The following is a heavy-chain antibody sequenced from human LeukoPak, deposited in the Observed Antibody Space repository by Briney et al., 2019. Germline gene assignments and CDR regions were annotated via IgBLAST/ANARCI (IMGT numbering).Heavy chain of an antibody. V-gene: IGHV3-7*04. CDR1: GFTFSSYW. CDR3: AREGLWVGPDSGKTRHPYWEI. CDR2: IRQDGSDK. J-gene: IGHJ3*02. D-gene: IGHD2-21*01. Sequence: GGSLRLSCAASGFTFSSYWMSWVRQAPGKGLQWVANIRQDGSDKYYVDSVKGRFTISRDNAKNSLNLQMSSLRAEDTAVYYCAREGLWVGPDSGKTRHPYWEIWGQGTMVTVSS.